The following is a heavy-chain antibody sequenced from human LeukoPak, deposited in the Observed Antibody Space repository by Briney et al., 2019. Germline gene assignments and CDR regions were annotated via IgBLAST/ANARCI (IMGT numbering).Heavy chain of an antibody. CDR3: ARGWGYDILTGYYRPFDY. D-gene: IGHD3-9*01. V-gene: IGHV3-21*01. Sequence: GGSLRLSCAASGFTFSSYSMNWVRQAPGKGLEWVSSISSSSSYIYYADSVEGRFTISRDNAKNSLYLQMNSLRAEDTAVYYCARGWGYDILTGYYRPFDYWGQGTLVTVSS. CDR2: ISSSSSYI. CDR1: GFTFSSYS. J-gene: IGHJ4*02.